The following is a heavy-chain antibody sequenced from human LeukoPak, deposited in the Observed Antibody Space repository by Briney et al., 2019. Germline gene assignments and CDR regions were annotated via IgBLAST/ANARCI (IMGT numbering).Heavy chain of an antibody. V-gene: IGHV4-4*09. CDR2: IYTSGST. CDR3: ARHGSGDYYYYMDV. Sequence: SETLSLTCTVSGGSISSYYWSWIRQPPGKGLEWIGYIYTSGSTNYNPSLKSRVTISVDTSKNQFSLKLSSVTAADTAVYYCARHGSGDYYYYMDVWGKGTTVSVSS. CDR1: GGSISSYY. J-gene: IGHJ6*03. D-gene: IGHD1-26*01.